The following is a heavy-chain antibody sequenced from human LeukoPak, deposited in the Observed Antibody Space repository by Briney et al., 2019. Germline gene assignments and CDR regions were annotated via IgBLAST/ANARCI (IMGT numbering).Heavy chain of an antibody. CDR2: INWNGGST. V-gene: IGHV3-20*04. CDR1: GFTFDDYG. J-gene: IGHJ6*03. D-gene: IGHD3-3*01. Sequence: PGGSLRLSCAASGFTFDDYGMSWVRQAPGKGLEWVSGINWNGGSTGYADSVKGRFTISRDNAKNSLYLQMNSLRAEDTAVYYCARDDFWSGYYRRGEDYYYMDVWGKGTTVTVSS. CDR3: ARDDFWSGYYRRGEDYYYMDV.